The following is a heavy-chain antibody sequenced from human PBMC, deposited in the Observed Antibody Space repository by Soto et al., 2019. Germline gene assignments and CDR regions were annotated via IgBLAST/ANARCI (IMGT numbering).Heavy chain of an antibody. V-gene: IGHV1-3*01. CDR2: INAGNGNT. J-gene: IGHJ6*02. CDR1: GYTFTSYA. Sequence: VASVKVSCKXSGYTFTSYAMHWVRQAPGQRLEWMGWINAGNGNTKYSQKFQGRVTITRDTSASTAYMELSSLRSEDTAVYYCARYSRHCSSTSCYNFNAYYYYGMDVWGQGTTVTVSS. D-gene: IGHD2-2*02. CDR3: ARYSRHCSSTSCYNFNAYYYYGMDV.